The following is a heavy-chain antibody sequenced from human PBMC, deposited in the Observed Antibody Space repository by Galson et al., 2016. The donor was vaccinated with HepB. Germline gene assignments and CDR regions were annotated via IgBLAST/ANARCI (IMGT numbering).Heavy chain of an antibody. CDR1: GESFSGYY. Sequence: ETLSLTCAVSGESFSGYYWSWVRQFPNKGLEWIGEIDHSGSTTYNPSLTSRVTMSIDTSKNQFSLKLTSVNAADTAVYFCTSLSGSYPGDSWGQGTLVSVSS. CDR2: IDHSGST. J-gene: IGHJ4*02. D-gene: IGHD1-26*01. CDR3: TSLSGSYPGDS. V-gene: IGHV4-34*01.